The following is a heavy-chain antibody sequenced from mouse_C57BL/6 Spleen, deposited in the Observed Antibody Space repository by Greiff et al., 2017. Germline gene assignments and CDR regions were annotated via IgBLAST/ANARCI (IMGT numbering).Heavy chain of an antibody. V-gene: IGHV1-82*01. CDR1: GYAFSSSW. Sequence: LQESGPELVKPGASVKISCKASGYAFSSSWMNWVKQRPGKGLEWIGRIYPGDGDTNYNGKFKGKATLTADKSSSTAYMQLSSLTSEDSAVYFCAYSNYAMDYWGQGTSVTVSS. CDR2: IYPGDGDT. D-gene: IGHD2-5*01. J-gene: IGHJ4*01. CDR3: AYSNYAMDY.